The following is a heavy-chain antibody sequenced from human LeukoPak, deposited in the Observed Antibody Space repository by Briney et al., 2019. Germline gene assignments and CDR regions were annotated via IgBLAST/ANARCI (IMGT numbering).Heavy chain of an antibody. J-gene: IGHJ4*02. V-gene: IGHV4-4*07. Sequence: PSETLSLTCTVSGGSISNYYWSWIRQPAGKGLEWIGRIYTSGSINYSPSLKSRVTMSIDTSKNQFSLKLSSVTAADTAVYYCARDRDSSGWVTIFDYWGQGTLVTVSS. D-gene: IGHD6-19*01. CDR3: ARDRDSSGWVTIFDY. CDR2: IYTSGSI. CDR1: GGSISNYY.